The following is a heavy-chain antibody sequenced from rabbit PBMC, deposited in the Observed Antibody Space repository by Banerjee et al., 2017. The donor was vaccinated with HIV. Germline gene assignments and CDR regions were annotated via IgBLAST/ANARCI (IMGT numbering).Heavy chain of an antibody. V-gene: IGHV1S45*01. Sequence: QEQLKESGGGLVQPGASLTLTCTASGFSFSSSYYMCWVRQAPGKGLEWIACIYAGSSGTTYYATWAKGRFTISKTSSTTVTLQMTSLTAADTATYFCARSYAGYAGYGYATAYGMDLWGQGTLVTVS. J-gene: IGHJ6*01. CDR1: GFSFSSSYY. CDR2: IYAGSSGTT. D-gene: IGHD6-1*01. CDR3: ARSYAGYAGYGYATAYGMDL.